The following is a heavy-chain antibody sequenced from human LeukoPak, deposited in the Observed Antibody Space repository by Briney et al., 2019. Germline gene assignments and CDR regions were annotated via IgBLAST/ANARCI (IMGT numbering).Heavy chain of an antibody. CDR2: ISGSGGNT. CDR1: GFTFSSYA. CDR3: ARLRHYDSSGYN. V-gene: IGHV3-23*01. J-gene: IGHJ4*02. Sequence: GGSLRLSCAASGFTFSSYAMSWVRQAPGKGLEWVSGISGSGGNTYYADSVKGRFTISRDNSKNTLYLQMNSLRAEDTAVYYCARLRHYDSSGYNWGQGTLVTVSS. D-gene: IGHD3-22*01.